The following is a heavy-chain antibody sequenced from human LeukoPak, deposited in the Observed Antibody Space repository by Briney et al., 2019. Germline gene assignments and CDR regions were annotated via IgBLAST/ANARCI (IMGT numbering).Heavy chain of an antibody. CDR3: ARDPSHYYYTDV. V-gene: IGHV1-2*02. J-gene: IGHJ6*03. Sequence: GASVKVSCKAFGYTFTNYYLHWVRQAPGQGLEWMGWINPKSGGIKLAQKFQGRVTMTRDTSINTVYMELSSLTSDDRAVYYCARDPSHYYYTDVWGKGTTVIVS. CDR2: INPKSGGI. CDR1: GYTFTNYY.